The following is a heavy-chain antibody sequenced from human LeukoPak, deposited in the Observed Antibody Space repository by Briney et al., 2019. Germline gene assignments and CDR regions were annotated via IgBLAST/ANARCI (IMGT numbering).Heavy chain of an antibody. D-gene: IGHD3-9*01. CDR1: GFTFSSYG. J-gene: IGHJ4*02. CDR2: IWYYGSNK. CDR3: AKGYYDILTGLGYFDY. V-gene: IGHV3-33*06. Sequence: GGSLRLSCAASGFTFSSYGMHWVRQAPGKGREWVAVIWYYGSNKYYADSVKGRFTISRDNSKNTLYLQMNSLRAEDTAVYYCAKGYYDILTGLGYFDYWGQGTLVTVSS.